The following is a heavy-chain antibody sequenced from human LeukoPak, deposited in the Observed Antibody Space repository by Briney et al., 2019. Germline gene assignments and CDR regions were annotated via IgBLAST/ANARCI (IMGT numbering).Heavy chain of an antibody. Sequence: ASVKVSCKASGGTFSSYTISWVQQAPGQGLEWMGRIIPILGIANYAQRFQGRVTITADKSTSTAYMELSSLRSEDTAVYYCARDSGLAVAGNLDYWGQGTLVTVSS. CDR1: GGTFSSYT. D-gene: IGHD6-19*01. V-gene: IGHV1-69*04. J-gene: IGHJ4*02. CDR2: IIPILGIA. CDR3: ARDSGLAVAGNLDY.